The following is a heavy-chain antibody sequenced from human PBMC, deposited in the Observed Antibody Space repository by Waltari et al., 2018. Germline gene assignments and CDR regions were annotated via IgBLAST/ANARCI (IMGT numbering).Heavy chain of an antibody. CDR1: GFTFSNYW. J-gene: IGHJ4*02. V-gene: IGHV3-74*03. CDR3: ARDALNGGIDY. Sequence: EVQLVESGGGLVQPGGSLRLSCAVSGFTFSNYWMPWVRQAPGKGLVGVSHINSDGSSTKYADSVKGRFTISRDNAKNTVYLQMNSLRAEDTAVYYCARDALNGGIDYWAQGTLVTVSS. D-gene: IGHD7-27*01. CDR2: INSDGSST.